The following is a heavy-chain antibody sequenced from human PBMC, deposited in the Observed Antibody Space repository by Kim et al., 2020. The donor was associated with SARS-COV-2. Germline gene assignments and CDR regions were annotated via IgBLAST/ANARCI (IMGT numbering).Heavy chain of an antibody. CDR3: ARDPGRDGYNYYYYYGMDV. V-gene: IGHV1-46*01. CDR2: INPSGGST. D-gene: IGHD5-12*01. CDR1: GYTFTSYY. J-gene: IGHJ6*02. Sequence: ASVKVSCKASGYTFTSYYMHWVRQAPGQGLEWMGIINPSGGSTSYAQKFQGRVTMTRDTSTSTVYMELSSLRSEDTAVYYCARDPGRDGYNYYYYYGMDVWGQGTTVTVSS.